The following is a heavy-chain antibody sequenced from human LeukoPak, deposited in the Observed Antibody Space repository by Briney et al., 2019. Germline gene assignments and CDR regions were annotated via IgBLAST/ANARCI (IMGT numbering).Heavy chain of an antibody. V-gene: IGHV3-7*04. J-gene: IGHJ4*02. CDR1: AFTFSDLW. D-gene: IGHD3-16*02. Sequence: PGGSLRLSCAASAFTFSDLWMIWVRQAPGKGLEWVAKINPEGNIETYVDSVKGRFTISRDNTKNSLYLQMNALRAEDTAVYYCARDPRWRFDYWGQGTLVTVSS. CDR2: INPEGNIE. CDR3: ARDPRWRFDY.